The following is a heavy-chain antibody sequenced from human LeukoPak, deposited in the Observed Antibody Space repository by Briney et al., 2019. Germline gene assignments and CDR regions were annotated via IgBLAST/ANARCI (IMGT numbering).Heavy chain of an antibody. D-gene: IGHD7-27*01. V-gene: IGHV3-21*01. CDR1: GFSFSDTW. CDR2: ISSSSSYI. CDR3: ARVSGCDY. Sequence: PGGSLRLSCVGSGFSFSDTWMSWVRQSPGKGLEWVSSISSSSSYIYYADSVKGRFTISRDNAKNSLYLQMNSLRAEDTAVYYCARVSGCDYWGQGTLVTVSS. J-gene: IGHJ4*02.